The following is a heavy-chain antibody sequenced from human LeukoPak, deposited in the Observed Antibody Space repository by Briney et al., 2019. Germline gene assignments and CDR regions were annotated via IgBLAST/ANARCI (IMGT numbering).Heavy chain of an antibody. J-gene: IGHJ6*03. V-gene: IGHV3-23*01. CDR3: GKGYSISWTNSYYYYYTAR. CDR1: GYSFSSYA. CDR2: VSGSGGST. D-gene: IGHD6-13*01. Sequence: GESLKISCKCSGYSFSSYAMSWGRPARGKGLEWVSAVSGSGGSTYSADSVKGRFTISRDNSKNTLYLQMNSLRAEDRAVYYCGKGYSISWTNSYYYYYTARLGKGTTVTVSS.